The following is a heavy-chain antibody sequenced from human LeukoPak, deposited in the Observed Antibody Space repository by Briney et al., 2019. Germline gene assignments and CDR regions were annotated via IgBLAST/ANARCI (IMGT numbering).Heavy chain of an antibody. CDR1: GFTFSNYA. D-gene: IGHD6-13*01. J-gene: IGHJ4*02. V-gene: IGHV3-23*01. CDR3: AKDLAAAVVYYFDY. CDR2: ISGSGGST. Sequence: PGGSLRLSCAASGFTFSNYAMSWVRQAPGQGLEWVSAISGSGGSTYYADSVKGRFTISRDNSKNTLYLQMNSLRAEDTAVYYCAKDLAAAVVYYFDYWGQGTLVTVSS.